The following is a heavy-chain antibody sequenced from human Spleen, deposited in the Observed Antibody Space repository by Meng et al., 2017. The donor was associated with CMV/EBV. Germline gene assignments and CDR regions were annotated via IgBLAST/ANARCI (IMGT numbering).Heavy chain of an antibody. CDR3: ARSSYDSAGYLIDY. Sequence: ASVKVSCKASGYTFTGYYIHWVRQAPGQGLEWMGWINPNSGGAVHAQNFQGRVTMTRDTSISTAYMELNRLISDDTAVYYCARSSYDSAGYLIDYWGQGTLVTVSS. CDR2: INPNSGGA. D-gene: IGHD3-22*01. CDR1: GYTFTGYY. V-gene: IGHV1-2*02. J-gene: IGHJ4*02.